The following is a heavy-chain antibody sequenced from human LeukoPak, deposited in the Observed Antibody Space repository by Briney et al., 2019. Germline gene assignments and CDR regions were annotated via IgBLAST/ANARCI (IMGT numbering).Heavy chain of an antibody. J-gene: IGHJ4*02. D-gene: IGHD6-19*01. CDR2: FDPEDGET. Sequence: ASVKVSCKVSGYTLTELSMHWVRQAPGKGLEWMGGFDPEDGETIYAQKFQGRVTMTEDTSTDTAYMELSSLRSEDTAVYYCATRHMRGWYPGYFDYWGQGTLVTVSS. V-gene: IGHV1-24*01. CDR3: ATRHMRGWYPGYFDY. CDR1: GYTLTELS.